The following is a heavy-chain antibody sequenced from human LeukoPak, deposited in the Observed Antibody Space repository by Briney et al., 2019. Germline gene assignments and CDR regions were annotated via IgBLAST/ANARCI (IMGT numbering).Heavy chain of an antibody. CDR1: GGSISSPY. Sequence: SETLPLTCTVSGGSISSPYWSWIRQPPGKGLEWIGHIYYSGSTNFNPSLKSRVTLSLDTSKNQFSLKLISVTAADTAVYYCARGAGKYYFHGMDVWGQGTTVTVSS. V-gene: IGHV4-59*11. CDR2: IYYSGST. J-gene: IGHJ6*02. CDR3: ARGAGKYYFHGMDV.